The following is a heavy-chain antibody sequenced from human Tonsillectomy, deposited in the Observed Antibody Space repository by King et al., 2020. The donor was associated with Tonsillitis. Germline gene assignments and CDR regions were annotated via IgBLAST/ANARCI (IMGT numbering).Heavy chain of an antibody. CDR2: ISYDGVNK. V-gene: IGHV3-30-3*01. Sequence: VQLVESGGGVVQPGRSLRLSCAASGFTFSDYAMHWVCQAPGKGLEWVAVISYDGVNKNYADSEKGRFTISRDNSKNTLFLQMNSLKTEDTAMYYCARAINPYYYYFMDVWGKGTTVTVSS. CDR1: GFTFSDYA. J-gene: IGHJ6*03. CDR3: ARAINPYYYYFMDV.